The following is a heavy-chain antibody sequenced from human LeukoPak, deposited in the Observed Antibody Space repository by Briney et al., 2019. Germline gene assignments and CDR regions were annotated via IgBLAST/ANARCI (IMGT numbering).Heavy chain of an antibody. CDR1: GFTVSSNY. Sequence: GGSLRLSCAASGFTVSSNYMSWVRQAPGKGLEWVSVIYSGGSTYYADSVKGRFTISRDNSKNTLYLQMNSLRAEDTAVYYCARSSGQLPNGLFFDSWGQGTLVTVSS. D-gene: IGHD2-2*01. V-gene: IGHV3-66*02. J-gene: IGHJ4*02. CDR2: IYSGGST. CDR3: ARSSGQLPNGLFFDS.